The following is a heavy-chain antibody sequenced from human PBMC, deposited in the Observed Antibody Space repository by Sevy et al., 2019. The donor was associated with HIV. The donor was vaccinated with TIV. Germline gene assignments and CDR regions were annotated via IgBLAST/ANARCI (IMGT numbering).Heavy chain of an antibody. CDR2: IKEDGSDE. CDR1: GLIVSNSW. D-gene: IGHD3-10*01. CDR3: VKGTGAY. J-gene: IGHJ4*02. Sequence: GGSLRLSCAASGLIVSNSWMGWVRQAPGKGLEWVATIKEDGSDEYYVDSRKGRFIVSRDNAKNSVFLQTNSLRDEDTAVYYCVKGTGAYWGQGAMVTVSS. V-gene: IGHV3-7*01.